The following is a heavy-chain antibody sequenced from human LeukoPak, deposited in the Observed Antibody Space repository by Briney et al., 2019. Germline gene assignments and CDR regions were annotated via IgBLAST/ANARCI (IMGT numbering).Heavy chain of an antibody. V-gene: IGHV3-21*01. CDR1: GFTFSNYN. Sequence: GGPLRLSCAASGFTFSNYNMNWVRQAPGKAMDWVSSITSSGTYIFYADSVKGRFTISRDNAKNSLYLQMNSLRAEDTAVYYCAELGITMIGGVWGKGTTVTISS. CDR3: AELGITMIGGV. D-gene: IGHD3-10*02. CDR2: ITSSGTYI. J-gene: IGHJ6*04.